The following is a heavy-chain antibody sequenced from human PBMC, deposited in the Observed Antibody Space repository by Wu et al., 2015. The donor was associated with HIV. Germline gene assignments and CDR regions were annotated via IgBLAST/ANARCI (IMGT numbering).Heavy chain of an antibody. J-gene: IGHJ2*01. CDR2: INSDNDNT. Sequence: QVQLVQSGTEVKKPGASVEVSCTASGYTFSNYLIGWVRQAPGQGLEWMGWINSDNDNTHYTQRFQDRVTMTTDASTNTVFMYLRSLRFDDTAVYYCAKVPIFLGVRYFDLWGRGTLVTVSS. D-gene: IGHD2-8*01. V-gene: IGHV1-18*01. CDR1: GYTFSNYL. CDR3: AKVPIFLGVRYFDL.